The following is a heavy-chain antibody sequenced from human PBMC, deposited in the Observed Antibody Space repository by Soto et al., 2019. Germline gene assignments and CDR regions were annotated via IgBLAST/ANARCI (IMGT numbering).Heavy chain of an antibody. V-gene: IGHV3-74*01. D-gene: IGHD6-19*01. CDR2: INSDGTTI. CDR3: ARAGWYRFDY. Sequence: GGSLRLSCAASGFTFSNYWVHWVRQAPGKGLMWVSRINSDGTTINYADYVEGRFTISRDNAKNTLFLQMNSLRFEDTAVYYCARAGWYRFDYWGQGTLVTVSS. J-gene: IGHJ4*02. CDR1: GFTFSNYW.